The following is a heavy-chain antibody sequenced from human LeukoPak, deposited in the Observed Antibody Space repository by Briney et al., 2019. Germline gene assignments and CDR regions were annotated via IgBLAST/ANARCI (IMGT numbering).Heavy chain of an antibody. J-gene: IGHJ4*02. D-gene: IGHD4-23*01. CDR3: AKIGYGGLDY. CDR1: GFTFSSYW. CDR2: IKQDGSEE. V-gene: IGHV3-7*03. Sequence: GGSLRLSCAASGFTFSSYWMSWVRQAPGKGLEWVANIKQDGSEEYYVDSVKGRFTISRDNAKNSLYLQMNSLSAEDTAVYYCAKIGYGGLDYWGQGTLVTVSS.